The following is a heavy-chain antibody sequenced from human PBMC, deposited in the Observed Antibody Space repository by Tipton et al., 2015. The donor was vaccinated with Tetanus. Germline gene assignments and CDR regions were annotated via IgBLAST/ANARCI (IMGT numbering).Heavy chain of an antibody. V-gene: IGHV3-33*08. Sequence: SLRLSCAASGFLFDDYTMHWVRQVPGKGLEWVAAIWNDGSYKYYADSVKGRFTVSRDNSKNTLYLEMNSLRAEDTAVYYCARVGISQNAYSYVYHGLDVWGQGTTVTVSS. D-gene: IGHD5-18*01. CDR1: GFLFDDYT. CDR3: ARVGISQNAYSYVYHGLDV. CDR2: IWNDGSYK. J-gene: IGHJ6*02.